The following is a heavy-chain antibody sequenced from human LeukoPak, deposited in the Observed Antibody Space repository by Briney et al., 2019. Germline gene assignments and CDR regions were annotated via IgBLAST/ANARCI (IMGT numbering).Heavy chain of an antibody. D-gene: IGHD3-10*01. CDR1: GNYW. J-gene: IGHJ6*02. V-gene: IGHV3-74*01. Sequence: GGSLRLSCAASGNYWMHWVRQVPGKGLVWVSHINSDGSWTSYADSVKGRFTISRDNSKNTLYLQMNSLRAEDTAVYYCAKAHSDARYYGMDVWGQGTTVTVSS. CDR2: INSDGSWT. CDR3: AKAHSDARYYGMDV.